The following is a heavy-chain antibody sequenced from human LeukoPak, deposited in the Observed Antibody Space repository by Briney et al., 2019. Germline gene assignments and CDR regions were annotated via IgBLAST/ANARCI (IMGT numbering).Heavy chain of an antibody. V-gene: IGHV3-21*01. J-gene: IGHJ4*02. Sequence: GGSLRLSCAASGFTFSIYSMNWVRQAPGKGLEWLSSITSSSNYIYYADSVKGRFTISRGNVQNSLYLQMNSLRAEDTAMYYCARDRGYFDNWGQGTLVTVPS. CDR2: ITSSSNYI. CDR3: ARDRGYFDN. CDR1: GFTFSIYS.